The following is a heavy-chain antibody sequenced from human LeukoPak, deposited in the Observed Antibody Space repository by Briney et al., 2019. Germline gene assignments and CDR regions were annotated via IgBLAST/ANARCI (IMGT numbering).Heavy chain of an antibody. D-gene: IGHD6-13*01. J-gene: IGHJ5*01. V-gene: IGHV4-59*01. CDR2: IYDIGST. Sequence: PSETLSLTCAVYSGSMSRYYWSWIRQPPGNRLEWVGYIYDIGSTDYNPSLKSRVTISVDMSKNQFSLKLTSVTAADTAVYYCARGAAAATRIWFDSWGQGTLVTVSS. CDR3: ARGAAAATRIWFDS. CDR1: SGSMSRYY.